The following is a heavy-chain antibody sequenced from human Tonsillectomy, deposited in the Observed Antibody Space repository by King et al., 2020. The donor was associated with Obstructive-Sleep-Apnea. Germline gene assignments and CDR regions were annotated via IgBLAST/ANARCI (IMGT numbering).Heavy chain of an antibody. J-gene: IGHJ5*02. D-gene: IGHD1-1*01. V-gene: IGHV1-18*04. CDR1: GYTFTSYG. CDR3: ARDSPSGPITTNLNWFDP. Sequence: VQLVESGAEVKKPGASVKVSCKASGYTFTSYGISWVRQAPGQGLEWMGWISAYNGNTNYAQKLQGRVTMTTDTSTSTAYMELRSLRSDDTAVYYCARDSPSGPITTNLNWFDPWGQGTLVTVSS. CDR2: ISAYNGNT.